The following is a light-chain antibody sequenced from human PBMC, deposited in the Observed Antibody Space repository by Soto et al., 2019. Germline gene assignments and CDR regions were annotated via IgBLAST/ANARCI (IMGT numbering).Light chain of an antibody. CDR3: CSYAGNQTVV. Sequence: QSVLTQPASGSGSPGQSVTISCTGTRSNVESYNFVSWYQQYPGKAPKYLIYEVNQRPSWISDRFSGSKSGKTASLTISGLQADDEAYYYCCSYAGNQTVVFGGGTKLTVL. V-gene: IGLV2-23*02. J-gene: IGLJ2*01. CDR1: RSNVESYNF. CDR2: EVN.